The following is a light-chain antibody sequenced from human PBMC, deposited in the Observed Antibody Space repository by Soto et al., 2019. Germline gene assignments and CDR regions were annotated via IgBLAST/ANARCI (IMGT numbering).Light chain of an antibody. Sequence: QSALTQPASVSGSPGQSITISCTGASTDVDGYDYVSWYQQHPGQAPKLMIYDVNNRPSGVSYRFSGSKSGDTASLTISGGQAEDDADYYCSSYTSSAPVYVFGTGTKLTVL. CDR2: DVN. CDR3: SSYTSSAPVYV. J-gene: IGLJ1*01. CDR1: STDVDGYDY. V-gene: IGLV2-14*03.